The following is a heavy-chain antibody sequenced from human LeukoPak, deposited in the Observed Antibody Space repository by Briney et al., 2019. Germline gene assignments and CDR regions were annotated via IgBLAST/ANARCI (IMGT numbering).Heavy chain of an antibody. CDR3: ASESLTTVTTFWFDP. J-gene: IGHJ5*02. CDR2: IIPVLGLA. Sequence: EASVKVSCKASGGSLSNYAISWVRQAPGQGLEWMGRIIPVLGLANYAQNFQGRVTITADKSTSTAYMELSSLRSEDTAVFYCASESLTTVTTFWFDPWGQRTLVTVSS. CDR1: GGSLSNYA. V-gene: IGHV1-69*04. D-gene: IGHD4-17*01.